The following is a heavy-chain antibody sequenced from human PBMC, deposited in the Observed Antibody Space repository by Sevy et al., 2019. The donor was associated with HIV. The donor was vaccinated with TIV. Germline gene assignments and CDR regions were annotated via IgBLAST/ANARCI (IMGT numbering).Heavy chain of an antibody. D-gene: IGHD1-1*01. Sequence: GGSLRLSCVASGFTFRSFSMHWVRQAPGKGLEWVATISYDGINKHYADSVKGRFTISRDNFKNSLSLQMNSLRAEDTAVYFCALERLSSDVAEYFQNWGQGTLVTVSS. CDR1: GFTFRSFS. V-gene: IGHV3-30-3*02. CDR2: ISYDGINK. CDR3: ALERLSSDVAEYFQN. J-gene: IGHJ1*01.